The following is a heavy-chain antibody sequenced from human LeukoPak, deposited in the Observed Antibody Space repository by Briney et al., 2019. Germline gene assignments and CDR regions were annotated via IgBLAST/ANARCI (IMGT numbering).Heavy chain of an antibody. CDR1: GYSFTLYW. D-gene: IGHD2-2*01. Sequence: GESLKISCKGSGYSFTLYWIGWVRQMPEKGLEWMGIIYPGDSETRYGPSFQGQVTISADKSSRTANLQWSSLKASVTDIYYCARLTTPAGDGDWFDPWGQGTLVTVSS. V-gene: IGHV5-51*01. CDR3: ARLTTPAGDGDWFDP. CDR2: IYPGDSET. J-gene: IGHJ5*02.